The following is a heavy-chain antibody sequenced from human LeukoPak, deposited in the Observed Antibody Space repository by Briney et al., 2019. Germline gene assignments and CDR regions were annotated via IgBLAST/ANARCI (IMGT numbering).Heavy chain of an antibody. CDR3: AKGSYDSSGYTDY. CDR1: GFTFDDYA. J-gene: IGHJ4*02. CDR2: ISWDGGST. D-gene: IGHD3-22*01. Sequence: GGSLRLSCAASGFTFDDYAMHWVRQAPGKGLEWVSLISWDGGSTYYADSVKGRFTISRDNSENSLYLQMNSLRAEDTALYYCAKGSYDSSGYTDYWGQGTLVTVSS. V-gene: IGHV3-43D*03.